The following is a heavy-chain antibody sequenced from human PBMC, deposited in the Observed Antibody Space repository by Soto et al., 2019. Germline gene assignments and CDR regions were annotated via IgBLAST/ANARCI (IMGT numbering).Heavy chain of an antibody. J-gene: IGHJ6*02. V-gene: IGHV4-39*01. CDR2: IYYSGST. D-gene: IGHD3-16*02. CDR3: ARRSSMITFGGVIFFGGMDV. Sequence: PSETLSLTCTVSGGSISSSSYYWGWIRQPPGKGLEWIGSIYYSGSTYYNPSLKSRVTISVDTSKNPFSLKLSSVTAADTAVYYCARRSSMITFGGVIFFGGMDVWGQGTTVTVS. CDR1: GGSISSSSYY.